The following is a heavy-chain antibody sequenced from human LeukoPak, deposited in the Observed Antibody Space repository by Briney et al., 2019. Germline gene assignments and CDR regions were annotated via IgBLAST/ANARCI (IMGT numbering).Heavy chain of an antibody. Sequence: SETLSLTCTVSGGSLTSGDYYWNWIRQTPGKGLEWIGYIYDSGLTYFNPSLGSRLSMSVETSSNQSSLKLSSVTAADTAVYYCARHGGSYSFDYWGQGALVTVSS. D-gene: IGHD1-26*01. CDR2: IYDSGLT. J-gene: IGHJ4*02. CDR1: GGSLTSGDYY. CDR3: ARHGGSYSFDY. V-gene: IGHV4-30-4*01.